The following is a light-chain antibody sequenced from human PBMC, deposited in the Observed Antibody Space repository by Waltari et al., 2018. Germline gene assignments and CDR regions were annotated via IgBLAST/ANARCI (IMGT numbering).Light chain of an antibody. CDR1: GSDVGGYKY. J-gene: IGLJ3*02. Sequence: QSALTQPASVSGSPGQSITISCTGSGSDVGGYKYVSWYQDHPGKAPKLIIYDVSKRPSGVSHRFSGSMSGNTASLTISGLQAEDEADYYCSSYTSSNTCVFGGGTKVTVL. CDR3: SSYTSSNTCV. V-gene: IGLV2-14*03. CDR2: DVS.